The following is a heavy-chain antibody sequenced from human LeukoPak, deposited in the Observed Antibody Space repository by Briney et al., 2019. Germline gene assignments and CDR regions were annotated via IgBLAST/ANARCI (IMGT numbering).Heavy chain of an antibody. CDR2: IYYSGNT. J-gene: IGHJ4*02. V-gene: IGHV4-59*01. CDR3: ARGGTRDNWVYYIDY. Sequence: SETLSLTCAVSGGSISNYYWSWIRQSPEKGLERIGYIYYSGNTNYNPSLKSRVTISVDTSKNQFSLKLTSVTAADTAVYYCARGGTRDNWVYYIDYWGQGTLVTVSS. CDR1: GGSISNYY. D-gene: IGHD1-1*01.